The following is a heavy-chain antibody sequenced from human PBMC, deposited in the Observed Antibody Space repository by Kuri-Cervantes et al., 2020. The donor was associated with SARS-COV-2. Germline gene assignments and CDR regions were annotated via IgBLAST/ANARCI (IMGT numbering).Heavy chain of an antibody. D-gene: IGHD4-17*01. J-gene: IGHJ3*02. CDR1: GGSFSGYY. CDR2: INHSGST. CDR3: ARVRDDYGDQGDAFDI. Sequence: SETLSLTCAVYGGSFSGYYWSWIRQPPGKGLEWIGEINHSGSTNYNPSLKSRATISVDTSKNQFSLQLNSVTPEDTAVYYCARVRDDYGDQGDAFDIWGQGTMVTVSS. V-gene: IGHV4-34*01.